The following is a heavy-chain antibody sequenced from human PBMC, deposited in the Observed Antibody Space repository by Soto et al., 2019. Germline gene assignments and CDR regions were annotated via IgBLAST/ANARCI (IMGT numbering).Heavy chain of an antibody. CDR2: IIPIFGTA. J-gene: IGHJ4*02. D-gene: IGHD6-13*01. V-gene: IGHV1-69*13. CDR1: GGTFSSYA. Sequence: ASVKVSCKASGGTFSSYAISWVRQAPGQGLEWMGGIIPIFGTANYAQKFQGRVTITADESTSTAYMELSSLRSEDTAVYYCAREQSPGIAAPLDYWGQGTLVTVSS. CDR3: AREQSPGIAAPLDY.